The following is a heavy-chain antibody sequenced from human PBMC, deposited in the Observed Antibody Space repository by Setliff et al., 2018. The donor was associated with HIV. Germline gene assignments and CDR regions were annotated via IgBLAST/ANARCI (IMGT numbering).Heavy chain of an antibody. CDR2: INPNSGGT. D-gene: IGHD1-26*01. V-gene: IGHV1-2*06. J-gene: IGHJ5*01. CDR1: GYTFTDYF. CDR3: ARESSVGKWFDS. Sequence: ASVKVSCKASGYTFTDYFMHWVRQAPGQGLEWIGRINPNSGGTKYSQEFLGRVTMTRDTSINTAYMQLSGLRSDDTAVYFCARESSVGKWFDSWGQGTLVTVSS.